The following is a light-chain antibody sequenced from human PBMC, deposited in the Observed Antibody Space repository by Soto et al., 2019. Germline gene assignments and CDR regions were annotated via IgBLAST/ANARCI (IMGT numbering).Light chain of an antibody. V-gene: IGKV3-20*01. J-gene: IGKJ1*01. CDR1: QSVSSN. CDR3: QQYGSSPWT. CDR2: GAS. Sequence: EIVMTQSPATLSVSPGERASLSCRASQSVSSNLAWYQQKPDQAPRLLIYGASSRATGIPDRFSGSGSGTDFTLTISRLEPEDFAVYYCQQYGSSPWTFGQGTKVDI.